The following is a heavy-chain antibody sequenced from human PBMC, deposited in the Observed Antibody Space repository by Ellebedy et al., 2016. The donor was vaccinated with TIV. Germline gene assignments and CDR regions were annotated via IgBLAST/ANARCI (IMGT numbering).Heavy chain of an antibody. J-gene: IGHJ6*02. D-gene: IGHD2-15*01. Sequence: AASVKVSCKASGYTFTGYYMHWVRQAPGQGLEWMGWINPNSGGTNYAQKFQGRVTMTRDTSISTAYMELSRLRSDDTAVYYCARGYIVVVVAATRTYGMEVWGQGTTVTVSS. CDR2: INPNSGGT. CDR1: GYTFTGYY. V-gene: IGHV1-2*02. CDR3: ARGYIVVVVAATRTYGMEV.